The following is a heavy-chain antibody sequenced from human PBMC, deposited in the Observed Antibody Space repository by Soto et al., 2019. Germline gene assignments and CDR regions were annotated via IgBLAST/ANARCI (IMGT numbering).Heavy chain of an antibody. V-gene: IGHV1-3*01. CDR3: ARAPFFDSSGYLYYFDY. Sequence: GASVKVSCKASGYTFTSYAMHWVRQAPEQRLEWMGWINAGNGNTKYSQKFQGRVTITRDTSASTAYMELSSLRSEDTAVYYCARAPFFDSSGYLYYFDYWGKGTLVTVSS. J-gene: IGHJ4*02. CDR2: INAGNGNT. CDR1: GYTFTSYA. D-gene: IGHD3-22*01.